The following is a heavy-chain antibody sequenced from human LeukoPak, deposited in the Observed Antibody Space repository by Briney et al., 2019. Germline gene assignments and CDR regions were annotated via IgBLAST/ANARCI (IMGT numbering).Heavy chain of an antibody. D-gene: IGHD2-2*01. J-gene: IGHJ5*02. CDR1: GFTFSGYS. V-gene: IGHV3-21*01. CDR3: ARDLYCSSTSCYAS. Sequence: GGSLRLSCAASGFTFSGYSMNWVRQAPGKGLEWVSSISSSSSYIYYADSVKGRFTISRDSAKNSLYLQMNSLRAEDTAVYYCARDLYCSSTSCYASWGQGTLVTVSS. CDR2: ISSSSSYI.